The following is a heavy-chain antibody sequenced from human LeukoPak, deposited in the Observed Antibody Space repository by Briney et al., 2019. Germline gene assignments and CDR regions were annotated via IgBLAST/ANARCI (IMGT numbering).Heavy chain of an antibody. D-gene: IGHD2-8*01. CDR3: AREPVLGIDYFDY. V-gene: IGHV3-64*01. Sequence: GGSLRLSCAASGFTFSSYAMHWVRQAPGKGLEYVSAISSNGGSTYYANSVKGRFTISRDNAKNSLYLQMNSLRAEDTAVYYCAREPVLGIDYFDYWGQGTLVTVSS. J-gene: IGHJ4*02. CDR2: ISSNGGST. CDR1: GFTFSSYA.